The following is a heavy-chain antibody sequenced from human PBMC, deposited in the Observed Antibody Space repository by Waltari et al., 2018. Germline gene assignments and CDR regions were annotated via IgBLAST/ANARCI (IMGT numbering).Heavy chain of an antibody. CDR1: GFSFGSYR. V-gene: IGHV3-74*01. J-gene: IGHJ4*02. D-gene: IGHD3-10*01. Sequence: EVQLVESGGGLVQPGGHLRLPCAAPGFSFGSYRMSWVRQPPGKGLVWVSRMNSDEGSTSYADAVKGRFTSSRDNAKNTLYLQMNSLRAEDTAVYYCARSRDRGPSGPGYWGQGTLVTVSS. CDR3: ARSRDRGPSGPGY. CDR2: MNSDEGST.